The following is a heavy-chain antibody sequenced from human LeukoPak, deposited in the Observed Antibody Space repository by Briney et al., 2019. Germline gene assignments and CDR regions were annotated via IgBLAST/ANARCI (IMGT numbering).Heavy chain of an antibody. CDR1: GFTFNYYG. CDR3: AGEDNYDDYYFDD. Sequence: PGGSLRLSCAGSGFTFNYYGFNWVRQAPGRGLEWVSHISSSGSTIFYADSVKGRFTISRDNAKNSVFLQMNSLGAEDTAIYYCAGEDNYDDYYFDDWGQGTLVTVSS. D-gene: IGHD3-3*01. V-gene: IGHV3-48*03. CDR2: ISSSGSTI. J-gene: IGHJ4*02.